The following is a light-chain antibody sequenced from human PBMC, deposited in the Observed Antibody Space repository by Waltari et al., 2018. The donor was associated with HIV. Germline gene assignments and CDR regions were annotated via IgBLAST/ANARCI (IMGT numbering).Light chain of an antibody. CDR2: DVS. V-gene: IGLV2-14*03. Sequence: QSALTQPASVSGSPGQSITISCTGTSSDVGGYNYVSWYQQHPGKAPKLMIYDVSNRPSGVSNPFSGSKAGNTASLTISGLQAEDEADYYFSSYTSSSTYVFGPGTKVTVL. J-gene: IGLJ1*01. CDR3: SSYTSSSTYV. CDR1: SSDVGGYNY.